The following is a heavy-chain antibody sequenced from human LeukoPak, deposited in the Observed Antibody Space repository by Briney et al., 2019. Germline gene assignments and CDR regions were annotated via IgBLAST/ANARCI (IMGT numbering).Heavy chain of an antibody. CDR1: GDSVSGNSVT. Sequence: SQTLSLTCAISGDSVSGNSVTWNWIRQSPSRGLEWLGRTYYRSTWYNDYAVSVRGRITVNPNTSKNQFSLHLNSVTPEDTAVYYCARRLTQYDCFDPWGQGTLVTVSS. CDR3: ARRLTQYDCFDP. CDR2: TYYRSTWYN. D-gene: IGHD2-2*01. V-gene: IGHV6-1*01. J-gene: IGHJ5*02.